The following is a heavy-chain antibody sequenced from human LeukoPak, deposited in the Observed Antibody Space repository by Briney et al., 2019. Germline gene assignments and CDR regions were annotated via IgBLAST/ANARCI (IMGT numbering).Heavy chain of an antibody. D-gene: IGHD4-17*01. CDR3: ARDLGGDYGDYVEDYYYYYIDV. Sequence: ASVKVSCKASSYTFTSYGISWVRQAPGQGLEWMGWISAYNGNTNYAQKLQGRVTMTTDTSTSTAYMELRSLRSDDTAVYYCARDLGGDYGDYVEDYYYYYIDVWGKGTTVTVSS. CDR1: SYTFTSYG. J-gene: IGHJ6*03. V-gene: IGHV1-18*01. CDR2: ISAYNGNT.